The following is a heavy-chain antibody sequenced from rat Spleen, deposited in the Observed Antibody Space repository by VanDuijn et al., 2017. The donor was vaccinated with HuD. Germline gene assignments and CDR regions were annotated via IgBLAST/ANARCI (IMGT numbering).Heavy chain of an antibody. D-gene: IGHD1-11*01. CDR3: AKDRDGGFVMDA. J-gene: IGHJ4*01. Sequence: EVQLVETGGGLVQPGRSLKLSCVASGFTFRNYWMYWVRQAPGKGLEWISSISTDGVSTHYPDSVKGRFTISRDNAENTVYLQMNSLRSEDTATYYCAKDRDGGFVMDAWGQGASVTVSS. CDR2: ISTDGVST. V-gene: IGHV5-58*01. CDR1: GFTFRNYW.